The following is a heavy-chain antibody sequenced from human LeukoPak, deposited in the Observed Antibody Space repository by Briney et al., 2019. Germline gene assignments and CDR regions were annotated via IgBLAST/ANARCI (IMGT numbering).Heavy chain of an antibody. CDR1: GFTFSSYG. D-gene: IGHD2-2*01. CDR2: IRYDGSNK. Sequence: GGSLRLSCAASGFTFSSYGMHWVRQAPGKGLEWVAFIRYDGSNKYYADSVKGRFTISRDNSKNTLYLQMNSLRAEDTAVYYCARATVPATESHAFDIWGQGTMVTVSS. V-gene: IGHV3-30*02. CDR3: ARATVPATESHAFDI. J-gene: IGHJ3*02.